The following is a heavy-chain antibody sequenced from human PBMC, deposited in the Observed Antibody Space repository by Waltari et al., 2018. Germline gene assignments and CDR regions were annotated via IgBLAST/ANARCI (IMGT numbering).Heavy chain of an antibody. D-gene: IGHD1-26*01. CDR1: GFTVGNNY. J-gene: IGHJ4*02. Sequence: DVQLVESGGGLVQPGGSLRLSCAASGFTVGNNYMSWVRQPPGKGLEWVSLIYSGGDAFYADSVKGRFTISRDNSKNTLYLQMNSLRAEDTAVYYCARPSSGSHNYWGRGTLVTGSS. CDR2: IYSGGDA. CDR3: ARPSSGSHNY. V-gene: IGHV3-66*01.